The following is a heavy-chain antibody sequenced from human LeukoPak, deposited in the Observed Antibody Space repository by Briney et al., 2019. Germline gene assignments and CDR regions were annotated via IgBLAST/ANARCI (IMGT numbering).Heavy chain of an antibody. D-gene: IGHD5-24*01. CDR3: TRRDGYNPGGLYFDY. CDR2: IYYSGST. J-gene: IGHJ4*02. V-gene: IGHV4-39*01. CDR1: GGSISSSRYY. Sequence: PSETLSLTCTVSGGSISSSRYYWGWIRQPPGKGLEWIGSIYYSGSTYYNPSLKSRVTISVDTSKNQFSLKLSSVTAADTAVYYCTRRDGYNPGGLYFDYWGQGTLVTVSS.